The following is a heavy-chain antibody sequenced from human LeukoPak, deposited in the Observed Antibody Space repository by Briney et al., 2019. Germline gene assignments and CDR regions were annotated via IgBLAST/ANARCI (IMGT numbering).Heavy chain of an antibody. CDR3: AKDTYYYGSGSRSGWFDP. J-gene: IGHJ5*02. V-gene: IGHV3-30*02. Sequence: GGSLRLSCAASGFTFSSYWMSWVRQAPGKGLEWVAFIRYDGSNKYYADSVKGRFTISRDNSKNTLYLQMNSLRAEDTAVYYCAKDTYYYGSGSRSGWFDPWGQGTLVTVSS. CDR2: IRYDGSNK. CDR1: GFTFSSYW. D-gene: IGHD3-10*01.